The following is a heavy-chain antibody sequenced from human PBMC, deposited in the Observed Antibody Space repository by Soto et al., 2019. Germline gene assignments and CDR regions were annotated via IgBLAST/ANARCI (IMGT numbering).Heavy chain of an antibody. CDR2: INAGNGNT. Sequence: QVQLVQSGAEEKKPGASVKVSCKASGYTFTSYAMHWVRQAPGQRLEWMGWINAGNGNTKYSQKFQGRVTITRDTSASTAYMELSSLRSEDTAVYYSARFCISTSCYDVGMDVWGQGTTVTVSS. CDR1: GYTFTSYA. J-gene: IGHJ6*02. D-gene: IGHD2-2*01. CDR3: ARFCISTSCYDVGMDV. V-gene: IGHV1-3*05.